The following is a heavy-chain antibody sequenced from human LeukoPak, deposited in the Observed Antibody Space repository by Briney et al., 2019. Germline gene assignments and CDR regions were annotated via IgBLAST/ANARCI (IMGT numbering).Heavy chain of an antibody. CDR2: IYYSGST. CDR1: GGSISSYY. V-gene: IGHV4-59*01. Sequence: SETLSLTCTVSGGSISSYYWIWIRQPPGKGLEWIGYIYYSGSTNYNPSLKSRVTISVDTSKNQFSLKLSSVTAADTSVYYCARVEEVAFDIWGQGTMVTVSS. CDR3: ARVEEVAFDI. D-gene: IGHD3-3*01. J-gene: IGHJ3*02.